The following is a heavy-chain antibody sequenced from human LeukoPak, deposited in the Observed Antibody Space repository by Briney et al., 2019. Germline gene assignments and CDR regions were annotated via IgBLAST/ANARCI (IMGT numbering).Heavy chain of an antibody. CDR1: GFTFSSYS. J-gene: IGHJ4*02. CDR3: ARGRELLQIRGANDY. CDR2: ISSSSSYI. Sequence: GGSLRLSCAASGFTFSSYSMNWVRQAPGKGLEWVSSISSSSSYIYYADSVKGRFTISRDNAKNSLYLQMNSLRAEDTAVYYCARGRELLQIRGANDYWGQGTLVTVSS. V-gene: IGHV3-21*01. D-gene: IGHD1-26*01.